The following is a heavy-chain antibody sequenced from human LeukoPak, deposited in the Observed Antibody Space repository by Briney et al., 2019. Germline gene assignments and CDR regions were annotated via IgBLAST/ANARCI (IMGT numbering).Heavy chain of an antibody. CDR1: GGSISSGGYS. J-gene: IGHJ6*02. CDR2: IYHSGST. CDR3: ARGRRYPHYAMDV. D-gene: IGHD2-2*02. Sequence: SETLSLTCAVSGGSISSGGYSWSWIRQPPGKGLEWIGYIYHSGSTYYNPSLKSRVTISVDTSKNQFSLKLSSVTAADTAVYYCARGRRYPHYAMDVWGQGTTVTVSS. V-gene: IGHV4-30-2*01.